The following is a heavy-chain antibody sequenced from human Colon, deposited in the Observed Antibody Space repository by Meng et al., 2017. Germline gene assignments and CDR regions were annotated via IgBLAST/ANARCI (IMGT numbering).Heavy chain of an antibody. CDR1: CGSISSGGYY. Sequence: QVQLPASGPGLVKPSQTLSLPFTVSCGSISSGGYYWSWIRQHPGKGLEWIGYIYYSGNTYYNPSLKSRVTISVDTSKNQFSLKLSSVTAADTAVYYCARYCASTNCYTGFDFWGQGTLVTVSS. V-gene: IGHV4-31*03. CDR2: IYYSGNT. CDR3: ARYCASTNCYTGFDF. J-gene: IGHJ4*02. D-gene: IGHD2-2*02.